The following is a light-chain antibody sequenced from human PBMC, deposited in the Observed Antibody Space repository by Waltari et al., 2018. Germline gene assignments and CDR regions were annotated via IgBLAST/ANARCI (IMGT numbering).Light chain of an antibody. CDR3: QQRGSWPRT. Sequence: EIVLTQSPATLSLSPGERATLSCRASQSVSSNLGWYQHKPGLAPRLLIFDASNRATGIPARFSGSGSGTDFTLTISSLEPEDFAVYYCQQRGSWPRTFGQGTKLEIK. CDR2: DAS. V-gene: IGKV3-11*01. CDR1: QSVSSN. J-gene: IGKJ2*01.